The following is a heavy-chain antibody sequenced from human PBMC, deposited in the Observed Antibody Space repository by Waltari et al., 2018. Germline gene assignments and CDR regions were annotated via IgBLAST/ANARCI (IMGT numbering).Heavy chain of an antibody. CDR3: ATSPTRSF. V-gene: IGHV3-53*02. D-gene: IGHD2-15*01. CDR1: GLTVGNNY. CDR2: SYSGGTT. Sequence: EVQLVETGGGSFQPGASLRLSCAASGLTVGNNYMSWVRQAPGKGLEGGSVSYSGGTTQYADSVKGRFTISRDSSKNTLYLQMNSLRVEDTAVYYCATSPTRSFWGQGTLVAVSS. J-gene: IGHJ4*02.